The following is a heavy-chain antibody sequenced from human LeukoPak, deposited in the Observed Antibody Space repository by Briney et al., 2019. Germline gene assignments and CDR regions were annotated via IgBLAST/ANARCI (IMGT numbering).Heavy chain of an antibody. J-gene: IGHJ6*02. CDR2: INPNSGGT. Sequence: ASVKVSCKASGYTFTGYYMRWVRQAPGQGLEWMGWINPNSGGTNYAQKFQGWVTMTRDTSISTAYMELSRLRSDDTAVYYCARENYYGMDVWGQGTTVTVSS. V-gene: IGHV1-2*04. CDR3: ARENYYGMDV. CDR1: GYTFTGYY.